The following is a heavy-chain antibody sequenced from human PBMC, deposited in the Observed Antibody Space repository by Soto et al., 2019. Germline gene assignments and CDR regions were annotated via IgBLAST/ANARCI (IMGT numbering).Heavy chain of an antibody. CDR3: ATDPPFTLVQTPTGGHFDN. J-gene: IGHJ4*02. D-gene: IGHD3-10*01. Sequence: PGGSLRLSCAASGVNFKDVWMHWVRQAPGKGLEWVGRIKSKTDGESVDYAAPVRGRFTISRDDSEHTVYLQLSSLKLEDTAVYYCATDPPFTLVQTPTGGHFDNWGQGAQVSVSS. CDR2: IKSKTDGESV. CDR1: GVNFKDVW. V-gene: IGHV3-15*01.